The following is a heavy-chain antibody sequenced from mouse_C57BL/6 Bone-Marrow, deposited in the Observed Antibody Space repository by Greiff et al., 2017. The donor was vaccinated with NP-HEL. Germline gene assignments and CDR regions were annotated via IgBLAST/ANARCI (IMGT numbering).Heavy chain of an antibody. D-gene: IGHD2-3*01. Sequence: QVQLQQSGPELVKPGASVKISCKASGYAFSSSWMNWVKQRPGKGLEWIGRIYPGDGDTNSNGKFKGKATLTADKSSRTAYMQLSSLTSEDSAVYFCARSWLLRNFDDWGKGTTLTVSS. CDR2: IYPGDGDT. V-gene: IGHV1-82*01. CDR3: ARSWLLRNFDD. CDR1: GYAFSSSW. J-gene: IGHJ2*01.